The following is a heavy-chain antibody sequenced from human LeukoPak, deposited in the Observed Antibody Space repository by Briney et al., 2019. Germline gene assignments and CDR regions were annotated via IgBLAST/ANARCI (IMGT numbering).Heavy chain of an antibody. J-gene: IGHJ5*02. CDR2: INPNTGGT. D-gene: IGHD5-12*01. CDR3: ARESYSGYVRWFDP. Sequence: AAVKVSCKASGYSFSAYYIHWVRQAPGQGLEGMGWINPNTGGTHFEQKFQGRVTMTRDRSISTAYMELTRLTSDDTAVYYCARESYSGYVRWFDPWGQGTLVTVSS. CDR1: GYSFSAYY. V-gene: IGHV1-2*02.